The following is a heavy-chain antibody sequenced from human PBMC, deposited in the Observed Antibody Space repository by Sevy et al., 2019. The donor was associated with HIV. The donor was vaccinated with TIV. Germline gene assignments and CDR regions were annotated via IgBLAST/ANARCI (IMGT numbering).Heavy chain of an antibody. J-gene: IGHJ4*02. Sequence: SETLSLTCTVSGGSISSGDYYWSWIRQPPGKGLEWIGYIFYSGSTYFNPSFKSRVTISLDTSKSQFSLRPSPVTAADTAVFYCARQRASSGYFYFDSWGQGTLVTVSS. CDR2: IFYSGST. D-gene: IGHD3-22*01. CDR1: GGSISSGDYY. CDR3: ARQRASSGYFYFDS. V-gene: IGHV4-30-4*01.